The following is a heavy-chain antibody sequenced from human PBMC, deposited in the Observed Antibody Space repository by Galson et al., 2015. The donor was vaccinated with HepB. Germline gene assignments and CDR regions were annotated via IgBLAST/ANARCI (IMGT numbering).Heavy chain of an antibody. CDR2: INAGNGNT. CDR1: GYTFTSYA. Sequence: SVKVSCKASGYTFTSYAMHWVRQAPGQRLEWMGWINAGNGNTKYSQKFQGRVTITADESTSTAYMELSSLRSEDTAVYYCASARGDRSPYWYFDLWGRGTLVTVSS. V-gene: IGHV1-3*01. CDR3: ASARGDRSPYWYFDL. J-gene: IGHJ2*01. D-gene: IGHD3-10*01.